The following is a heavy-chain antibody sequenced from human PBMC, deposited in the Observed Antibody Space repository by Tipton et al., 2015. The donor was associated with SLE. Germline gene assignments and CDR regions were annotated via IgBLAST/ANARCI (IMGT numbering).Heavy chain of an antibody. V-gene: IGHV4-34*01. CDR2: MHHSGYR. CDR1: GGSFRKYY. D-gene: IGHD4-17*01. J-gene: IGHJ4*02. Sequence: TLSLTCAVYGGSFRKYYWSWIRQPPGKGMEWIGEMHHSGYRNYNPSLKSRVTISVDTSKDQFSLKLTSVTAADTAVYYCSRGSGYGDAHLDYWGQGTLVTVSS. CDR3: SRGSGYGDAHLDY.